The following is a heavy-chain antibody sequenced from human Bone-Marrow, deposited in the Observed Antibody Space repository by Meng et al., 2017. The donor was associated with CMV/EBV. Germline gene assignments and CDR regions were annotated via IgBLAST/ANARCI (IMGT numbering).Heavy chain of an antibody. J-gene: IGHJ4*02. CDR3: AADLPWELLPVDFTY. D-gene: IGHD1-26*01. CDR2: IIFGSGNT. Sequence: SVKVSCKASGFTFSRPAVQWIRQARGQRLEWMGWIIFGSGNTKYAQKFHERVTITRDVSTSTAYMELSSLRSEDTAVYYCAADLPWELLPVDFTYWGQGTLVTVSS. CDR1: GFTFSRPA. V-gene: IGHV1-58*01.